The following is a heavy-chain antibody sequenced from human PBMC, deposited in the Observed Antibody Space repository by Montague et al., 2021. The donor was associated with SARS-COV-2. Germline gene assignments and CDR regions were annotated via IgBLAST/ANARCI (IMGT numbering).Heavy chain of an antibody. CDR1: GGSLSNFY. J-gene: IGHJ4*02. D-gene: IGHD2/OR15-2a*01. V-gene: IGHV4-34*01. Sequence: SETLSLTCAVYGGSLSNFYWSWIRQPPGKGLEWIGEINHRGYIDYNPSLEGRVTISLDTSNNQFSLNVNSVTAADTAVYYCASASSNSLGYCAYWGRGTLLTVSS. CDR3: ASASSNSLGYCAY. CDR2: INHRGYI.